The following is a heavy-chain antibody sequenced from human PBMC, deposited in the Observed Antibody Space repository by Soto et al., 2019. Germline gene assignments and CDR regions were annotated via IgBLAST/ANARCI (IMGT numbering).Heavy chain of an antibody. V-gene: IGHV4-39*07. D-gene: IGHD3-22*01. CDR3: ARAGEKYYDSSGYYYI. CDR2: IYYSGST. Sequence: PSETLSLTCTVSGGSISSYYWSWIRQPPGKGLEWIGSIYYSGSTYYNPSLKSRVTISVDTSKNQFSLKLSSVTAADTAVYYCARAGEKYYDSSGYYYIWGQGTLVTVSS. CDR1: GGSISSYY. J-gene: IGHJ4*02.